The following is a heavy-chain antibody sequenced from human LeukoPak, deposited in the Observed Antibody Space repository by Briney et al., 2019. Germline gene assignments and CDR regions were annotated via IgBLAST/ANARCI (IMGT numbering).Heavy chain of an antibody. Sequence: SETLSLTCTVSGGSISSYYWSWIRQPAGKGLEWIGRIYTSGSTNYNPSLKSRVTMSVDTSKNQFSLKLSSVTAADTAVYYCARGGYCSSTSCSLTGWFDPWGQGTLVTVSS. CDR2: IYTSGST. D-gene: IGHD2-2*01. CDR3: ARGGYCSSTSCSLTGWFDP. V-gene: IGHV4-4*07. CDR1: GGSISSYY. J-gene: IGHJ5*02.